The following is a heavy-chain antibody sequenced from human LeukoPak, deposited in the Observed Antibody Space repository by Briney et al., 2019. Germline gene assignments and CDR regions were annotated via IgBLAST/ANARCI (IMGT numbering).Heavy chain of an antibody. CDR3: ARGAVWSGCNY. CDR2: INHSGST. CDR1: GGSFSGYY. J-gene: IGHJ4*02. Sequence: SETLSLTCAVYGGSFSGYYWSWIRQPPGKGLEWIGEINHSGSTNYNPSLKSRVTISVDTSKNQFSLKLSSVTAADTAVYYCARGAVWSGCNYWGQGTLVTVSS. D-gene: IGHD3-3*01. V-gene: IGHV4-34*01.